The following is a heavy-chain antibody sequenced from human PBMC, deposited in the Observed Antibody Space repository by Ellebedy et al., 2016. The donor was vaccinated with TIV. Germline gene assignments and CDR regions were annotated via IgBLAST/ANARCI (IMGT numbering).Heavy chain of an antibody. CDR1: GFTFSTYA. D-gene: IGHD1-26*01. CDR2: ISGSGDRT. CDR3: ARDHSGSPGGY. Sequence: GESLKISXAASGFTFSTYAMSWVRQAPGKGLEWVSAISGSGDRTYYTDSVKGRFTISRDNSKNTLYLQMNSLRAEDTAVYYCARDHSGSPGGYWGQGTLVTVSS. J-gene: IGHJ4*02. V-gene: IGHV3-23*01.